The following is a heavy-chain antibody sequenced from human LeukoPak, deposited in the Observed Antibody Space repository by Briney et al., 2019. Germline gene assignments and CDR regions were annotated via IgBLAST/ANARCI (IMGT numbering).Heavy chain of an antibody. Sequence: ASVKVSCKASGYTFTSYDINWVRQATGQGLEWMGWMNPNSGNTGYAQKFQGRVTMTRNTSISTAYMELSSLRSEDTAVYYCARGIIWSSGSWYVYYYYMDVWGKGTTVTISS. J-gene: IGHJ6*03. D-gene: IGHD6-13*01. V-gene: IGHV1-8*01. CDR2: MNPNSGNT. CDR1: GYTFTSYD. CDR3: ARGIIWSSGSWYVYYYYMDV.